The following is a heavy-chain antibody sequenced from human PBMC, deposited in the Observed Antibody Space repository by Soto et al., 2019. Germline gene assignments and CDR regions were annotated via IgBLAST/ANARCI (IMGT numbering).Heavy chain of an antibody. J-gene: IGHJ4*02. V-gene: IGHV3-23*01. CDR2: IRGSGGSA. CDR1: GFTVSNYS. Sequence: EVQLLESGGGLIQPGGSLRLSCAASGFTVSNYSMSWVRQAPGKGLEWVSAIRGSGGSAYYADAVKGRFTISRDNTKNTLYLQMNSLSADDTSLYYCDRDGNSHDFVVGSFDDWGQGTLVTVSS. D-gene: IGHD3-16*01. CDR3: DRDGNSHDFVVGSFDD.